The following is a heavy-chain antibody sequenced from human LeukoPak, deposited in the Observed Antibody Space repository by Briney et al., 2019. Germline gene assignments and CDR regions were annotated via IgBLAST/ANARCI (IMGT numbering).Heavy chain of an antibody. J-gene: IGHJ6*03. CDR1: GGSISSYY. CDR3: ARCNYYGSGGYYYYYYMDV. Sequence: NPSETLSLTCTVSGGSISSYYWSWIRQPPGKGLEWIGYIYYSGSTNYNPSLKSRVTISVDTSKNQFSLRLTSVTAADTAVYYCARCNYYGSGGYYYYYYMDVWGKGTTVTVSS. V-gene: IGHV4-59*08. CDR2: IYYSGST. D-gene: IGHD3-10*01.